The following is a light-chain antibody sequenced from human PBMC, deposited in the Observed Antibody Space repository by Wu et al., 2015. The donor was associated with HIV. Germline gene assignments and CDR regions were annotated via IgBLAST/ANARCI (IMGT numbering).Light chain of an antibody. Sequence: DIQMTQSPSSLSASVGDRVTITCRASQSISSYLNWYQQKPGKAPKLLIYAASSLQSGVPSRFSGSGSGTDFTLTISSLQPEDFATYHCQQYHSHPYTFGQGTKLEIK. J-gene: IGKJ2*01. CDR3: QQYHSHPYT. CDR1: QSISSY. V-gene: IGKV1-39*01. CDR2: AAS.